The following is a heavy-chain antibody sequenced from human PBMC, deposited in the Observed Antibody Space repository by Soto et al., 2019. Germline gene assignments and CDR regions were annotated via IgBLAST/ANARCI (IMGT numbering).Heavy chain of an antibody. V-gene: IGHV1-2*02. CDR3: AREPATAKTEGVDL. CDR1: GYTFSDYY. Sequence: ASVKVSCKASGYTFSDYYIHWVRQAPGQGLEWMGWINPNSGGTKYAPKFQGGVTMTRDTSITTAYMELSRLRSGDTAVYYCAREPATAKTEGVDLWGQATLVTVYS. J-gene: IGHJ4*02. CDR2: INPNSGGT. D-gene: IGHD1-1*01.